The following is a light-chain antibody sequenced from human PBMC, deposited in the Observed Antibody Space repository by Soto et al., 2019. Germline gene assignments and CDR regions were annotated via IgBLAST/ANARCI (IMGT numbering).Light chain of an antibody. Sequence: QSVLTQPPSASGSPGQSVTISCTGTSSDVGSYNYVSWYQQHPGKAPKLIIYEVTERPSGVPDRFSGFKSGSTASLTVSGLQAEDEADYYCSSYAGSSVVFGGGTKLTVL. CDR1: SSDVGSYNY. J-gene: IGLJ2*01. CDR3: SSYAGSSVV. V-gene: IGLV2-8*01. CDR2: EVT.